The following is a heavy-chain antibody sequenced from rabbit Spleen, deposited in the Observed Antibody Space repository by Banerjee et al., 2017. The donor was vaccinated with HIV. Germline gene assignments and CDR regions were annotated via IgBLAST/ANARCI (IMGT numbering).Heavy chain of an antibody. D-gene: IGHD8-1*01. Sequence: QSLEESGGDLVKPGASLTLTCTASGVSFISNSYMCWVRLAPGKGLEWISCIATSSTGFTYSATWAKGRFTISKTSSTTVTLQMTSLTAADTATYFCARDAGTGDYIDVYFSLWGPGTLVTVS. CDR3: ARDAGTGDYIDVYFSL. J-gene: IGHJ4*01. CDR2: IATSSTGFT. V-gene: IGHV1S40*01. CDR1: GVSFISNSY.